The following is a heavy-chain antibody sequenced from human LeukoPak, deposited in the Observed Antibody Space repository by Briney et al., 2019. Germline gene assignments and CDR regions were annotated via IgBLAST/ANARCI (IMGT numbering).Heavy chain of an antibody. Sequence: SETLSLTCTVSGGSISSYYWSWIRQPPGKGLEWIGYIYYSGSTNYNPSLKSRVTISVDTSKNQFSLKLSSVTAADTAMYYCARYLYDSLAFDIWGQGTVVTVSS. V-gene: IGHV4-59*01. CDR3: ARYLYDSLAFDI. D-gene: IGHD3-22*01. CDR2: IYYSGST. J-gene: IGHJ3*02. CDR1: GGSISSYY.